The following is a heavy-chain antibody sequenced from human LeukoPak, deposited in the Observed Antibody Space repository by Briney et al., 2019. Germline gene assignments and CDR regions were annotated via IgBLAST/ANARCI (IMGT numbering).Heavy chain of an antibody. D-gene: IGHD3-3*01. CDR3: ARGREYDFWSGYYPPGWFDP. V-gene: IGHV4-34*01. CDR2: INHSGST. CDR1: GGSFSGYY. Sequence: SETLSLTCAVYGGSFSGYYWSWIRQPPGKRLEWIGEINHSGSTNYNPSLKSRVTISVDTSKNQFSLKLSSVTAADTAVYYCARGREYDFWSGYYPPGWFDPWGQGTLVTVSS. J-gene: IGHJ5*02.